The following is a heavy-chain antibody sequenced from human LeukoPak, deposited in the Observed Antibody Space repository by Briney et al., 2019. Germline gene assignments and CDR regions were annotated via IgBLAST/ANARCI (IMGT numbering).Heavy chain of an antibody. CDR3: ARDIAAAGDY. CDR2: ISRSGSTI. Sequence: GGSLRLSCAASGFTFSSYEMNWVRQAPGKGLEWVSYISRSGSTIYYADSVKGRFTISRDNAKNSLYLQMSSLRAEDTAVYYCARDIAAAGDYWGQGTLVTVSS. J-gene: IGHJ4*02. D-gene: IGHD6-13*01. CDR1: GFTFSSYE. V-gene: IGHV3-48*03.